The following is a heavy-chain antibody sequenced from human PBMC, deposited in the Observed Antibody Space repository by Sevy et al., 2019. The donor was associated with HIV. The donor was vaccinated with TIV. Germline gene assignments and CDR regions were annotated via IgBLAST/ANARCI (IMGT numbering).Heavy chain of an antibody. J-gene: IGHJ6*02. CDR3: AKDMALNYYGSGSYYNTQDGMDV. CDR2: IYSGSST. D-gene: IGHD3-10*01. V-gene: IGHV3-66*02. CDR1: GLTVTSNY. Sequence: GGSLRLSCAASGLTVTSNYMSWVRQAPGKGLEWVSVIYSGSSTYYADSVKGRFTISRDNSKNTLSLQMNSLTVEDTAVYYCAKDMALNYYGSGSYYNTQDGMDVWGRGTTVTVSS.